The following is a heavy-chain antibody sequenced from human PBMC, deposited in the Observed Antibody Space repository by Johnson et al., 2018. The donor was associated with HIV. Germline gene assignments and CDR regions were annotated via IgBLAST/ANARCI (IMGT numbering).Heavy chain of an antibody. CDR3: ARGEGDYGDNDAFDI. J-gene: IGHJ3*02. Sequence: VQLLESGGGLIQPGGSLRLSCAASGFTVSSNYMSWVRQAPGKGLEWVSVIYSGGSTYYADAVTGRFTISRDNSKNTLYLQMNSLGAEDTAVYYCARGEGDYGDNDAFDIWGQGTMVTVSS. V-gene: IGHV3-53*01. CDR2: IYSGGST. CDR1: GFTVSSNY. D-gene: IGHD4-17*01.